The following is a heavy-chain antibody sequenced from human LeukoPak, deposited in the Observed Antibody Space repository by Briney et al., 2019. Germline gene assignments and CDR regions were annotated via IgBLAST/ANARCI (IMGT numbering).Heavy chain of an antibody. Sequence: PGGSLRLSCPASGFTFSSYAMHWVRQAPGKGLEWVAVISYDGSNKYYADSVKGRFTISRDNSKNTLYLQMNSLRAEDTAVYYCAREGVGDMVRGSQGWFDPWGQGTLVTVSS. CDR3: AREGVGDMVRGSQGWFDP. V-gene: IGHV3-30*04. D-gene: IGHD3-10*01. CDR2: ISYDGSNK. J-gene: IGHJ5*02. CDR1: GFTFSSYA.